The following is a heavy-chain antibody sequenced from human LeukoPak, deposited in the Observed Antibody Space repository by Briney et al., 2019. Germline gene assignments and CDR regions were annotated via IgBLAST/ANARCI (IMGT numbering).Heavy chain of an antibody. D-gene: IGHD1-26*01. J-gene: IGHJ4*02. CDR2: ISAYNGNT. Sequence: ASVKVSCKASGYTFTDDYVHWVRQAPGQGLEWMGWISAYNGNTNYAQKLQGRVTMTTDTSTSTAYMELRSLRSDDTAVYYCARDAHSGSYYGIDWGQGTLVTVSS. CDR3: ARDAHSGSYYGID. V-gene: IGHV1-18*04. CDR1: GYTFTDDY.